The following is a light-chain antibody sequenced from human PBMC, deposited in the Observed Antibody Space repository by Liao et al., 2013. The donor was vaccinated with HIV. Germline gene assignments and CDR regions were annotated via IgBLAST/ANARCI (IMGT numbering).Light chain of an antibody. J-gene: IGLJ2*01. CDR2: YDK. CDR1: NIGSKS. V-gene: IGLV3-21*01. CDR3: QAWDRNTAI. Sequence: SYELTQPPSVSVAPGKTASITCGGDNIGSKSVHWYHQKPGQAPLLVISYDKDRPSGTPERFSGSNSGNTATLTISGTQPTDEADYYCQAWDRNTAIFGGGTKLTVL.